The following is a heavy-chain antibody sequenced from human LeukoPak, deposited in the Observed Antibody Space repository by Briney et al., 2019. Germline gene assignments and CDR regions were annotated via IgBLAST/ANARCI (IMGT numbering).Heavy chain of an antibody. CDR1: GGSISSYY. Sequence: SETLSLTRTVSGGSISSYYWSWIRQPPGKGLEWIAYISDIGSINYNPSLKSRVTISLDTSKNQFSLKLSSVTAADTAVYYCARTDLLLPGGQDYYFDYWGQGTLVTVSS. J-gene: IGHJ4*02. V-gene: IGHV4-59*12. CDR2: ISDIGSI. CDR3: ARTDLLLPGGQDYYFDY.